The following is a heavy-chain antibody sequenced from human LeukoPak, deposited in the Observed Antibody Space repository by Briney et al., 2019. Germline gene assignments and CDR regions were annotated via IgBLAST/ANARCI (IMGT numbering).Heavy chain of an antibody. D-gene: IGHD3-22*01. J-gene: IGHJ3*02. CDR3: ARDTFCHDNSDYYEDVFDS. V-gene: IGHV4-59*01. CDR2: ASHSGST. CDR1: GGSINNYY. Sequence: SETLSLTCTVSGGSINNYYWSWIRQPPGKGLEWIGYASHSGSTNSSPSLKSRVSISVDTSKNQISLKLSSVTAADTAVYYCARDTFCHDNSDYYEDVFDSWGQGTMVTVSS.